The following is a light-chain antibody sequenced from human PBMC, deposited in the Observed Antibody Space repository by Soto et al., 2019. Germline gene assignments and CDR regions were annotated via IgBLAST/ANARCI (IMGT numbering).Light chain of an antibody. CDR2: GAS. J-gene: IGKJ4*01. CDR1: QSVSSN. Sequence: EIVMTQYPATLSGSPGERATLSCRASQSVSSNLAWYQQKPGQAPRLLSYGASTRATGIPARFSGSGSGTEFTLTISSLQSEDFAVYYCQQYNNWPPLTFGGGTKVEIK. V-gene: IGKV3-15*01. CDR3: QQYNNWPPLT.